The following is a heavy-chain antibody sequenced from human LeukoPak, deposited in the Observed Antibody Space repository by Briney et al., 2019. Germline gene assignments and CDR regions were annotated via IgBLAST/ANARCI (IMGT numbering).Heavy chain of an antibody. CDR1: GGSISSSSYY. D-gene: IGHD5-12*01. CDR3: ARGSRGYSGYAIPSSFDY. J-gene: IGHJ4*02. CDR2: IYYSGST. Sequence: SETLSLTCTVSGGSISSSSYYWGWIRQPPGKGLEWIGSIYYSGSTYYNPSLKSRVTISVDTSKNQFSLKLSSVTAADTAVYYCARGSRGYSGYAIPSSFDYWGQGTLVTVSS. V-gene: IGHV4-39*01.